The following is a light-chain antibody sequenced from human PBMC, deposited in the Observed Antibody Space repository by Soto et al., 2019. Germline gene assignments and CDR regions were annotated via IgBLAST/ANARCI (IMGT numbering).Light chain of an antibody. CDR2: ESS. CDR1: SSDVGRDNL. CDR3: CSYAGSSPSVDV. Sequence: QSVLTQPASVSGAPGQSITISCTGTSSDVGRDNLVSWYQQHPGKAPKLMIYESSKRPSGVSHRFSGSKSGNTASLTISGLQEEDDAAYYCCSYAGSSPSVDVFGTGTKLTVL. V-gene: IGLV2-23*01. J-gene: IGLJ1*01.